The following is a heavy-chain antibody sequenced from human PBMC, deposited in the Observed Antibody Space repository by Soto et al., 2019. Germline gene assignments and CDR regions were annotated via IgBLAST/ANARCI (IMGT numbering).Heavy chain of an antibody. D-gene: IGHD6-13*01. CDR2: ISSSGSTI. J-gene: IGHJ4*02. CDR3: ARDVAAAAPESSNYFDY. Sequence: EVQLVESGGGLVQPGGSLRLSCAASGFTFSSYEMNWVRQAPGKGLEWVSYISSSGSTIYYADSVKGRFTISRDNAKNSLYLQMNSLRAEDTAVYYCARDVAAAAPESSNYFDYWGQGTLVTVSS. CDR1: GFTFSSYE. V-gene: IGHV3-48*03.